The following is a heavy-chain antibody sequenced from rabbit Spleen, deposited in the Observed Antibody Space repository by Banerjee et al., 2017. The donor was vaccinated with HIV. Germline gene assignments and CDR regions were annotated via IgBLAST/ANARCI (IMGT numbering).Heavy chain of an antibody. Sequence: QQQLEESGGGLVKPGGTLTLTCKASGIDFSSYYYMCWVRQAPGKGLEWITCINTNSGSTWYATWAKGRFTISKTSSTTVTLQMTSLTAADTATYFCARAGYANYGYANPHFNLWGPGTLVTVS. D-gene: IGHD6-1*01. V-gene: IGHV1S43*01. CDR2: INTNSGST. J-gene: IGHJ4*01. CDR3: ARAGYANYGYANPHFNL. CDR1: GIDFSSYYY.